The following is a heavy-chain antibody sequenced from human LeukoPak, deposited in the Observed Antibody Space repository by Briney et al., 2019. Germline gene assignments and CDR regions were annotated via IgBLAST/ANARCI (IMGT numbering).Heavy chain of an antibody. V-gene: IGHV3-74*01. Sequence: GGSLRLSCVASDFCSHHMHWVRQAPEKGLVGVAHITADGSSTYYAASVEGRFAISRDNAKNTLYLQMHSLTVEDTAVYYCVTGALRDCSYTSCSRGNWFDPWGRGTLVTVSS. CDR1: DFCSHH. CDR2: ITADGSST. D-gene: IGHD2-2*01. J-gene: IGHJ5*02. CDR3: VTGALRDCSYTSCSRGNWFDP.